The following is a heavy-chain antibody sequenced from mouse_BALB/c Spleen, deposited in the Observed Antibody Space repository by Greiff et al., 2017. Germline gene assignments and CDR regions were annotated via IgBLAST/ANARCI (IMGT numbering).Heavy chain of an antibody. CDR1: GYTFTSYW. V-gene: IGHV1S81*02. CDR3: ARGEAMDY. CDR2: INPSNGRT. Sequence: VKLMESGAELAKPGASVKMSCKASGYTFTSYWMHWVKQRPGQGLEWIGEINPSNGRTNYNEKFKSKATLTVDKSSSTAYMQLSSLTSEDSAVYYCARGEAMDYWGQGTSVTVSS. J-gene: IGHJ4*01.